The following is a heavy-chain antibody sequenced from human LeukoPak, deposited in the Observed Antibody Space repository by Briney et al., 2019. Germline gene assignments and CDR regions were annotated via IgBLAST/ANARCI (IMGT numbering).Heavy chain of an antibody. Sequence: ASVKVSCKASGYTFTNYYLHWVRQAPGHGLEWMAIINPSDGGTYYEQKLQGRVAVTRDTSTSTAYMELRSLRSDDTAVYYCARGTLYYYYYMDVWGKGTTVTVSS. CDR2: INPSDGGT. V-gene: IGHV1-46*01. J-gene: IGHJ6*03. CDR3: ARGTLYYYYYMDV. CDR1: GYTFTNYY.